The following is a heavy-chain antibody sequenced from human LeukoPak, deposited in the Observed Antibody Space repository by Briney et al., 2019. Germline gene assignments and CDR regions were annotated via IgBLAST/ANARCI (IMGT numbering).Heavy chain of an antibody. CDR3: ARLNYGDPLDY. J-gene: IGHJ4*02. CDR1: GFTLSSNY. Sequence: GGSLRLSCAASGFTLSSNYMSWVRQAPGKGLEWVSVIYSGGSTYYADSVKGRFTISRDNSKNTLYLQMNSLRAEDTAVYYCARLNYGDPLDYWGKGTLVTVPS. CDR2: IYSGGST. V-gene: IGHV3-53*01. D-gene: IGHD4-17*01.